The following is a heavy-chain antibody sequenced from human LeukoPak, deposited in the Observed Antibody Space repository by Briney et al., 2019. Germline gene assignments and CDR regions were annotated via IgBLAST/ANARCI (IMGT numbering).Heavy chain of an antibody. CDR3: VRQQTPHGNFDY. CDR1: GFTFSNHA. Sequence: GGSLRLSCATSGFTFSNHAMHWVRQATGKGLEWVSAIGTAGDTFYPVSVKGRFTISRENAKNSLSLQINSLRAEDTAVYYCVRQQTPHGNFDYWGQGTLVTVSS. D-gene: IGHD1-26*01. CDR2: IGTAGDT. J-gene: IGHJ4*02. V-gene: IGHV3-13*01.